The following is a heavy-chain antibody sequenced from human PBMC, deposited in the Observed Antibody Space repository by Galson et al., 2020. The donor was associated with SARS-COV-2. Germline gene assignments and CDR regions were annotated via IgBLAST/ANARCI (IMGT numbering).Heavy chain of an antibody. J-gene: IGHJ4*02. V-gene: IGHV4-4*02. CDR3: SRPKTGAQFDS. CDR1: GCSISSDNW. Sequence: SETLSLTCAVSGCSISSDNWWSWVHQPPGKGLEWIGDIYHSGTTNYNPSLKSRVTISVDKSKNQFSLNLKSVTAADTAVYFCSRPKTGAQFDSWGQGTLVTVS. CDR2: IYHSGTT. D-gene: IGHD7-27*01.